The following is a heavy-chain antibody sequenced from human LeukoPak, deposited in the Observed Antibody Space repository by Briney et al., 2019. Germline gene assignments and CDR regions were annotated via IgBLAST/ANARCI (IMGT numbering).Heavy chain of an antibody. V-gene: IGHV1-18*01. J-gene: IGHJ5*02. Sequence: GASVKVSCKASGYTFTSYGISWVRQAPGQGLEWMGWISAYNGNTNYAQKLQGRVTTTTDTSTSTAYMELRSLRSDDTAVYYCARDNESDSKIPNWFDPWGQGTLVTVSS. D-gene: IGHD4-11*01. CDR2: ISAYNGNT. CDR3: ARDNESDSKIPNWFDP. CDR1: GYTFTSYG.